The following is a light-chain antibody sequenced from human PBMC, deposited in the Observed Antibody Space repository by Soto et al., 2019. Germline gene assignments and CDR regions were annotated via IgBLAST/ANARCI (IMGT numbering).Light chain of an antibody. CDR2: VAS. V-gene: IGKV1-39*01. Sequence: DIQMTQSPSSLSASVGDRVTITCRASQSISTYLNWYQQKPGKAPKLLILVASTLPSGVPSRFSGSGSGTDFTLTISSLQPEDFATYYCQQLNSYPWTFGQGTKVDIK. CDR3: QQLNSYPWT. CDR1: QSISTY. J-gene: IGKJ1*01.